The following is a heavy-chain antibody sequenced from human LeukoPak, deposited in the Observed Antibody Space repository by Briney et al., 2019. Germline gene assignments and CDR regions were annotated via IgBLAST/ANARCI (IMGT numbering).Heavy chain of an antibody. CDR3: ARPLDQGLRFFNY. V-gene: IGHV1-2*02. CDR2: INPNSGGT. D-gene: IGHD5-12*01. J-gene: IGHJ4*02. CDR1: GYTFTGYY. Sequence: GASVKVSCKASGYTFTGYYMHWVRQAPGQGLEWMGWINPNSGGTNYAQKFQGRVTMARDTSISTAYMELSRLRSDDTAVYYCARPLDQGLRFFNYWGQGTLVTVSS.